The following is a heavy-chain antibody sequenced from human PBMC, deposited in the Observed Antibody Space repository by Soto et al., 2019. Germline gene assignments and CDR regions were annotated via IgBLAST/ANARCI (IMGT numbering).Heavy chain of an antibody. V-gene: IGHV4-31*03. CDR3: ARDRDFWSGYFSYYGMDV. J-gene: IGHJ6*02. CDR2: IYYSGST. CDR1: GGSISSGGYY. D-gene: IGHD3-3*01. Sequence: NPSETLSLTCIVSGGSISSGGYYWSWIRQHPGKGLEWIGYIYYSGSTYYNPSLKSRVTISVDTSKNQFSLKLSSVTAADTAVYYCARDRDFWSGYFSYYGMDVWGQGTTVTVSS.